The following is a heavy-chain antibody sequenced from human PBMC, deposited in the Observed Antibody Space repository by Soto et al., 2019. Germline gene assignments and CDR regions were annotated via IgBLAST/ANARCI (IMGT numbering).Heavy chain of an antibody. D-gene: IGHD2-2*01. CDR2: IFSNDEK. CDR3: ARIPARIVVVTAAPYYYYGMDV. V-gene: IGHV2-26*01. Sequence: QVTLKESGPVLVKPTETLTLTCTVSGFSLSNARMGVSWIRQPPGKALEWLAHIFSNDEKSYSTSLKSRLTISKDTSKSQVVLTMTNMDPVDTATYYCARIPARIVVVTAAPYYYYGMDVWGQGTTVTVSS. J-gene: IGHJ6*02. CDR1: GFSLSNARMG.